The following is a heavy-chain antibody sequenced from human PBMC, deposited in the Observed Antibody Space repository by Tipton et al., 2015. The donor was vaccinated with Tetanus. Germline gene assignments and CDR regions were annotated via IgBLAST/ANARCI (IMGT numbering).Heavy chain of an antibody. CDR1: GFTFSSYG. V-gene: IGHV3-33*08. Sequence: SLRLSCAASGFTFSSYGMHWVRQAPGKGLEWVALIWYDGSNKNYADSVKGRFTISRDNSKNTLYLQMNGLSAEDTAVYYCARDIAIVRARDWYFDVWGRGTLVTVSS. J-gene: IGHJ2*01. CDR3: ARDIAIVRARDWYFDV. CDR2: IWYDGSNK. D-gene: IGHD2/OR15-2a*01.